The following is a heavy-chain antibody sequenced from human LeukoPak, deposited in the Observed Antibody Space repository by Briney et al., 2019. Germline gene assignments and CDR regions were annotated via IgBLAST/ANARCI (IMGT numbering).Heavy chain of an antibody. CDR1: GYTFTTYH. D-gene: IGHD4-17*01. CDR3: ARTTALTASGYDY. Sequence: ASVKVSCKTSGYTFTTYHINWVRPATGQGLEWLGWMNPYSGDRCYAQKFQGRLSITSDTSISTAYMELSSLRSDDTAVYFCARTTALTASGYDYWGQGTLVTVSS. V-gene: IGHV1-8*03. J-gene: IGHJ4*02. CDR2: MNPYSGDR.